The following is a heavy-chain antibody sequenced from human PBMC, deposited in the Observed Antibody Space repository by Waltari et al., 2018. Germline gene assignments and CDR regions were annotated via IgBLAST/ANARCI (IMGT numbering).Heavy chain of an antibody. CDR2: NYYRGST. V-gene: IGHV4-31*03. CDR1: GGSISSGGYY. D-gene: IGHD1-1*01. J-gene: IGHJ4*02. Sequence: QVQLQESGPGLVKPSQTLSLTCTVSGGSISSGGYYWSWIRQHPGKGLEWIGYNYYRGSTSYSPSLKSRVTISVDTSKNQCSLKLSSVTAADTAVYYCARCPVQGAASFDYWGQGTLVTVSS. CDR3: ARCPVQGAASFDY.